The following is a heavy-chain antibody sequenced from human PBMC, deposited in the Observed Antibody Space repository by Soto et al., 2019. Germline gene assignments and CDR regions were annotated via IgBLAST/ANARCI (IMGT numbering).Heavy chain of an antibody. Sequence: GGSLRLSCAASGFTFSDSDIHWVRQASGKGLEWVGRIRRKAYSYATAYAVSVEDRFTVSRDDSKNTAYLQMNSLKAEDTAVYYCSKLQVQSGPGNYFYGLDVWGQGTTVTVSS. CDR1: GFTFSDSD. D-gene: IGHD5-12*01. J-gene: IGHJ6*02. V-gene: IGHV3-73*01. CDR3: SKLQVQSGPGNYFYGLDV. CDR2: IRRKAYSYAT.